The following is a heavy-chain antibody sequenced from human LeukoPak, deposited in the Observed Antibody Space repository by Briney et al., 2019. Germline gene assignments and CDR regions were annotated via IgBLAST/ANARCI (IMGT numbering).Heavy chain of an antibody. Sequence: GGPLRLSCAASGFTFSSYAMSWVRQAPGKGLEWVSVISGSDGSTYYADSVKGRFTISRDNSKNTLYLQMNSLRAEDTAVFYCAKPRGEEWLVGLYDAFDIWGQGTMVTVSS. D-gene: IGHD6-19*01. V-gene: IGHV3-23*01. J-gene: IGHJ3*02. CDR1: GFTFSSYA. CDR3: AKPRGEEWLVGLYDAFDI. CDR2: ISGSDGST.